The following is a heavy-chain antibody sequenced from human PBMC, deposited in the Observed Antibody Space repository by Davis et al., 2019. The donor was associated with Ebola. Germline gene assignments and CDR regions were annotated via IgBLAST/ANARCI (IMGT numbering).Heavy chain of an antibody. CDR1: GFTFSSYG. CDR3: ITEGGYCTNGVCFYYFDY. V-gene: IGHV3-15*01. CDR2: IKSKTDGGTT. Sequence: GESLKISCAASGFTFSSYGMHWVRQAPGKGLEWVGRIKSKTDGGTTDYAAPVKGRFTISRDDSKNNLYLQMNSLKTEDTAVYYCITEGGYCTNGVCFYYFDYWGQGTLVTVSS. D-gene: IGHD2-8*01. J-gene: IGHJ4*02.